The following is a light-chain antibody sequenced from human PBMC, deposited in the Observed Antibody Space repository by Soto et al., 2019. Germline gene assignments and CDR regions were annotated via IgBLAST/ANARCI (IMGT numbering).Light chain of an antibody. V-gene: IGLV1-44*01. CDR2: NND. Sequence: QAVVTQPPSASGTPGQRVTISCSGSTSNIGTNTVNWFQQLPGTAPKLLICNNDQRPSGVPDRFSASKSGTSASLAISGLQSEDETDYYCAAWDDSLNGVVFGGGTKLTVL. CDR3: AAWDDSLNGVV. J-gene: IGLJ3*02. CDR1: TSNIGTNT.